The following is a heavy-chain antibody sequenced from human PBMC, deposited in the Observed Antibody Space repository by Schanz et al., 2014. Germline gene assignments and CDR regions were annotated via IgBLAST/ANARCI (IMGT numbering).Heavy chain of an antibody. V-gene: IGHV3-66*01. CDR3: ARANYRRKINFDY. D-gene: IGHD3-10*01. J-gene: IGHJ4*02. CDR2: IYSGIGA. CDR1: GFDFNSYS. Sequence: EVRLVESGGGLVQPGGSLRLSCEASGFDFNSYSMNWVRQVPGKGLEWVSVIYSGIGAYYADSVKDRFTVSRDNSKNTVYLQMNRLRAEDTAVYYCARANYRRKINFDYWGRGTLVTVSS.